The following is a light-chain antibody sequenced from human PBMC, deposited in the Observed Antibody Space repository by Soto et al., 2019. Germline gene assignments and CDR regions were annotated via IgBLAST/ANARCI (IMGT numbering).Light chain of an antibody. CDR2: GNS. V-gene: IGLV1-40*01. J-gene: IGLJ2*01. CDR3: QSYDSSVV. CDR1: SSNIGAGYD. Sequence: QSVLTQPPSVSGAPGQRVTISCTGSSSNIGAGYDVHWYQQLPGTAPKLLIYGNSNRPSGVPDRFSGSKSGTSASLAITGLQAEVEADYYCQSYDSSVVFGGGTKLTVL.